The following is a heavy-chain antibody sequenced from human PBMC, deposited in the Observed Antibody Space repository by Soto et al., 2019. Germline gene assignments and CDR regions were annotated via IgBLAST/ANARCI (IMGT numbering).Heavy chain of an antibody. CDR3: ARVGGVGSGSYSPLDY. V-gene: IGHV1-46*03. J-gene: IGHJ4*02. CDR1: GYTFTSYY. D-gene: IGHD3-10*01. CDR2: INPSGGST. Sequence: QVQLVQSGAEVKKPGASVKVSCKASGYTFTSYYMHWVRQAPGQGLEWMGIINPSGGSTSYAQKFQGRVTMTRDTSTSTVYMELSSLRSEDTAVYYWARVGGVGSGSYSPLDYWGQGTLVTVSS.